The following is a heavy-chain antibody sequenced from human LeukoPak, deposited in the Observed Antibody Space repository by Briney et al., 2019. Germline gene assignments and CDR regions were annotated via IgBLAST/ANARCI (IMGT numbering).Heavy chain of an antibody. V-gene: IGHV4-31*03. Sequence: SETLSLTCTVSGGSISSGGYYWNWTRQHPGKGLEWIGYIYYSGSTYYNPSLKSRVTISVDTSKNQFSLKLSSVTAADTAVYYCARDSGYSGYDVWGQGTLVTVSS. CDR1: GGSISSGGYY. CDR3: ARDSGYSGYDV. J-gene: IGHJ4*02. CDR2: IYYSGST. D-gene: IGHD5-12*01.